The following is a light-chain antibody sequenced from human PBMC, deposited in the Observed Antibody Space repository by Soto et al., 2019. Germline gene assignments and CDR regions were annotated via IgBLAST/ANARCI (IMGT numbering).Light chain of an antibody. V-gene: IGKV4-1*01. J-gene: IGKJ1*01. CDR1: QSVLYSSNNKNY. Sequence: DIVMTQSPDSLAVSLGERATINCKSSQSVLYSSNNKNYLAWYQQKPGQPPKLLMYWASTRESGVPDRFSGSGSGTDLTLTISSLQAEDVAVYYCQQYYSTPRTFGQGTKVEIK. CDR3: QQYYSTPRT. CDR2: WAS.